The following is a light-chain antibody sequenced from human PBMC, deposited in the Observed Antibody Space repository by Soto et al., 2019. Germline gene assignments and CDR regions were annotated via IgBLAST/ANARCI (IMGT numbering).Light chain of an antibody. V-gene: IGLV3-21*02. Sequence: SYELTQPPSVSVAPGQTARITCGGTNIGSKSVHWYQQKPRQAPVLVVYDDSDRPSGIPERFSGSNSGNTATLTISRVEAGDEADYYCQVWDSSSDHPVFGGGTKLTVL. J-gene: IGLJ2*01. CDR2: DDS. CDR3: QVWDSSSDHPV. CDR1: NIGSKS.